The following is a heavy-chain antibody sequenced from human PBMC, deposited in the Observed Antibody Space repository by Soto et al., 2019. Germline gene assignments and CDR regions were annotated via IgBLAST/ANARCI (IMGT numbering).Heavy chain of an antibody. J-gene: IGHJ6*02. CDR3: PKDSETNFWSGYYFGMDV. V-gene: IGHV3-23*01. CDR1: GFTFSSYA. Sequence: GVSLRLSCAASGFTFSSYAMSWVRQAPGKGLEWVSAISGSGGSTYYADSVKGRFTISRDNSKNTLYLQMNSLRAEDTAVYYCPKDSETNFWSGYYFGMDVCGQATTVTVSS. CDR2: ISGSGGST. D-gene: IGHD3-3*01.